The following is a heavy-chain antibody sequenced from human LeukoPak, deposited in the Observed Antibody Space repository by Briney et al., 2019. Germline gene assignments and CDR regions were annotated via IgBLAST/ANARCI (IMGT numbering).Heavy chain of an antibody. CDR3: ARDSEWGLLRSDY. J-gene: IGHJ4*02. D-gene: IGHD1-26*01. Sequence: GGSLRLSCAASGFAFSSYSMNWVRQAPGKGLEWVSSIRSTSSHIYYADSVRGRFTISRDNAKNSLYLQMNSLRAEDTAVYYCARDSEWGLLRSDYWGQGTLVTVSS. V-gene: IGHV3-21*04. CDR1: GFAFSSYS. CDR2: IRSTSSHI.